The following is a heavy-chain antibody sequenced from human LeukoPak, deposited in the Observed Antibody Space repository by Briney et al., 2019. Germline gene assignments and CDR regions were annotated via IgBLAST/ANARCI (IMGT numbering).Heavy chain of an antibody. D-gene: IGHD5-18*01. CDR2: ISAYNGNT. CDR3: ARDSGYIYGQGLPAGFDY. CDR1: GYTFTNYG. V-gene: IGHV1-18*01. Sequence: ASVKVSCKSSGYTFTNYGISWVRQAPGQGLEWMGWISAYNGNTNYAQKIQGRVTMTTDTSTNTAYMELRSLRSDDTAVYYCARDSGYIYGQGLPAGFDYWGQGTLVTVSS. J-gene: IGHJ4*02.